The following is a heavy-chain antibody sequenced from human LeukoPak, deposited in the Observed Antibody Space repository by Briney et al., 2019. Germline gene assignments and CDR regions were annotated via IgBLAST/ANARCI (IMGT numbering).Heavy chain of an antibody. V-gene: IGHV4-4*02. D-gene: IGHD4-17*01. CDR3: ARLGEGYGMDV. Sequence: SETLSLTCAVSGGSISSNNWWWSWVRQPPGKGLEWIGEIYHSGSTNYNPSLKSRVTISVDKSNNQFSLKLSSVTAADTAVYYCARLGEGYGMDVWGQGTTVTVSS. J-gene: IGHJ6*02. CDR1: GGSISSNNW. CDR2: IYHSGST.